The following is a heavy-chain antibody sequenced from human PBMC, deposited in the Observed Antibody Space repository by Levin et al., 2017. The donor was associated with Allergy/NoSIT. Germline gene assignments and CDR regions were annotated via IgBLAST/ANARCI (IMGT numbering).Heavy chain of an antibody. CDR3: AKGGYYSDSSAYYQLAKTCDC. Sequence: PGGSLRLSCAASGFAFSSYAMNWVRQAPGKGLEWVSGISGSGGGTYYADSVQGRFTISRDNSQNTLYLQMNSLRAEDTAVYFCAKGGYYSDSSAYYQLAKTCDCWGQGTLLTVSS. J-gene: IGHJ4*02. D-gene: IGHD3-22*01. CDR2: ISGSGGGT. V-gene: IGHV3-23*01. CDR1: GFAFSSYA.